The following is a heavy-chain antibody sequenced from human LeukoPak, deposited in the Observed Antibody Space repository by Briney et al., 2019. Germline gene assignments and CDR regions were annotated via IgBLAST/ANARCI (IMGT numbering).Heavy chain of an antibody. CDR2: IYSGGST. D-gene: IGHD4-17*01. J-gene: IGHJ4*02. V-gene: IGHV3-53*01. Sequence: PGGSLRLSCAASGFTVSSNYMSWVRQAPGKGLEWVSVIYSGGSTYYADSVKGRFTISRDNSKNTLYLQMNSLRAEDTAVYYCARDSGTVNTLAFDYWGQGTLVTVSS. CDR3: ARDSGTVNTLAFDY. CDR1: GFTVSSNY.